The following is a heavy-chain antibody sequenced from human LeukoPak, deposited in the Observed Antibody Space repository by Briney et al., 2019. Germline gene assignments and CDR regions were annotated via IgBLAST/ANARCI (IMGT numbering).Heavy chain of an antibody. CDR2: INAGNGNT. D-gene: IGHD3-3*01. CDR1: GYTFTTYA. CDR3: ARDNKVRDDFWSGYYDY. V-gene: IGHV1-3*01. Sequence: ASVKVSCKASGYTFTTYAMNWVRQAPGQRLEWMGWINAGNGNTKYSENFQGRVTITRDTSASTAHMELGSLRSEDTAVYYCARDNKVRDDFWSGYYDYWGQGTLVTVSS. J-gene: IGHJ4*02.